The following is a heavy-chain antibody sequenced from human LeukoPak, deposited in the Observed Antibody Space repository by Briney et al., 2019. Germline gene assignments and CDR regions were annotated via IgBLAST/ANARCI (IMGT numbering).Heavy chain of an antibody. V-gene: IGHV3-23*01. CDR1: GFTFSSYA. CDR3: AEDVYSGSYRLYYFDY. CDR2: ISGSGGST. D-gene: IGHD1-26*01. J-gene: IGHJ4*02. Sequence: GGSLRLSCAASGFTFSSYAMSWVRQAPGKGLEWVSAISGSGGSTYYADSVKGRFTISRDNSKNTLYLQMNSLRAEDTAVYYCAEDVYSGSYRLYYFDYWGQGTLVTVSS.